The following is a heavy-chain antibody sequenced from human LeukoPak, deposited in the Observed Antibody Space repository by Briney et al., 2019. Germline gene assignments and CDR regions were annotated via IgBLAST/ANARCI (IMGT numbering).Heavy chain of an antibody. CDR2: IYYSGST. D-gene: IGHD3-22*01. V-gene: IGHV4-31*03. Sequence: SEALSLTCTVSGGSISSGGYYWSWIRQHPGKGLEWIGYIYYSGSTYYNPSLKSRVTISVDTSKNQFSLKLSSVTAADTAVYYCAREGSNYYDSSSYAFDIWGQGTMVTVSS. CDR3: AREGSNYYDSSSYAFDI. J-gene: IGHJ3*02. CDR1: GGSISSGGYY.